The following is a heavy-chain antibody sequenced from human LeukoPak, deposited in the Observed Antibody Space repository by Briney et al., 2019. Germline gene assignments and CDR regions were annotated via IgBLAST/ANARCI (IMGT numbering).Heavy chain of an antibody. Sequence: PSETLSLTCTVSGGSIRTYYWSWIRQPPGKGLDWIGYISDIGRTNYNPSLNSRVSISQDTSKTQLSLKLSSVTAADTAVYYCARQFALTWFDPWGPGTLVTVSS. D-gene: IGHD3-16*01. CDR1: GGSIRTYY. V-gene: IGHV4-59*08. CDR3: ARQFALTWFDP. CDR2: ISDIGRT. J-gene: IGHJ5*02.